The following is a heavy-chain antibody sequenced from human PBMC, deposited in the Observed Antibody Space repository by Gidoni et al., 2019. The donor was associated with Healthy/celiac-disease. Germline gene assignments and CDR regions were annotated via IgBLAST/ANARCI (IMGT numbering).Heavy chain of an antibody. D-gene: IGHD6-13*01. J-gene: IGHJ5*02. CDR2: IYHSGST. Sequence: QVQLQESGPGLAKPSETLSPTCTVSGYSISSGYYWGWIRQPPGKGLEWIGSIYHSGSTYYNPSLKSRVTISVDTSKNQFSLKLSSVTAADTAVYYCARGTLLAAAGRHWFDPWGQGTLVTVSS. CDR1: GYSISSGYY. V-gene: IGHV4-38-2*02. CDR3: ARGTLLAAAGRHWFDP.